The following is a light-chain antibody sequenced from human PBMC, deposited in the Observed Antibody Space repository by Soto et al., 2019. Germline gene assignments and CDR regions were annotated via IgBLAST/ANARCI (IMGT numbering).Light chain of an antibody. CDR3: QQVNSYPLT. Sequence: EIPLTQSPSFLSASVGDRVTITCRASQGIRNYLAWYQQKPGRAPKLLIYIASTLQSGVPSRFSGSYSGTEFTLTITGPQPQEFATCYCQQVNSYPLTFGKGTRLEIK. CDR2: IAS. V-gene: IGKV1-9*01. J-gene: IGKJ5*01. CDR1: QGIRNY.